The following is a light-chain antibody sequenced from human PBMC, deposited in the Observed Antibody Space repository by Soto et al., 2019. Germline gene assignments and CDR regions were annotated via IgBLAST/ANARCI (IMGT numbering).Light chain of an antibody. Sequence: DIHLTQSPSFLSASVGDRVTITCRPSQAVPNNMAWYQQKPGKPPKLLIYEESTLHSGVPSRFSGHKSGTQFTLTIDSLQPEDFATYSCQQVKTYPRTFGGGTKVEIK. CDR2: EES. V-gene: IGKV1-9*01. CDR3: QQVKTYPRT. J-gene: IGKJ4*01. CDR1: QAVPNN.